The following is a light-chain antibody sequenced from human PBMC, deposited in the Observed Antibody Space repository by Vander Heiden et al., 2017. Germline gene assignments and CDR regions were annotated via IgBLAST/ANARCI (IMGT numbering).Light chain of an antibody. CDR2: SNN. J-gene: IGLJ3*02. Sequence: QAVLTQPPSASGNPGQRFPISCSGGSSNIGSNTVNWYQQLPGTAPKLLIYSNNQRPSGVPDRFSGSKSGTSASLAISGLQSEDEADYYCAAWDDSLNGRVFGGGTKLTVL. CDR3: AAWDDSLNGRV. V-gene: IGLV1-44*01. CDR1: SSNIGSNT.